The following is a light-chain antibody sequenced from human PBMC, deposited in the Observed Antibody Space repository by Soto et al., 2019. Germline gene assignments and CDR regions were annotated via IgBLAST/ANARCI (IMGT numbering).Light chain of an antibody. CDR1: QSVSSSY. Sequence: EIVLTQSPGTLSLSPGERATLSCRASQSVSSSYLAWYQQKPGQAPRLLVYGASSSATGIPDRFSGTGSGTDFTLTISRLEPEDFAVYYCQQYCSSPLTCGGGTKVEIK. J-gene: IGKJ4*01. CDR3: QQYCSSPLT. CDR2: GAS. V-gene: IGKV3-20*01.